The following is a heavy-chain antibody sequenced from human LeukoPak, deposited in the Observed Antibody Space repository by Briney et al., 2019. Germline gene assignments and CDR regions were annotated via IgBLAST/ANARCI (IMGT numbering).Heavy chain of an antibody. CDR3: AKGIAAALNLDY. J-gene: IGHJ4*02. Sequence: PGGSLRLSCAASGFTFSNYWMHWVRQAPGKGLVWVSRINTDGSRITYADSVKGRFTISRDNAKNTLYLQMNSLRAEDTAVYYCAKGIAAALNLDYWGQGTLVTVSS. CDR1: GFTFSNYW. D-gene: IGHD6-13*01. CDR2: INTDGSRI. V-gene: IGHV3-74*01.